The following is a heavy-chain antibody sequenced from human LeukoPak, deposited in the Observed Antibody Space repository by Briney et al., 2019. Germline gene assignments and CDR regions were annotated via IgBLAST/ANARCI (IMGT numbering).Heavy chain of an antibody. D-gene: IGHD3-10*01. CDR1: GFTFSSYA. V-gene: IGHV3-30*04. CDR3: YGSGTTFDY. CDR2: ISYDGSNN. J-gene: IGHJ4*02. Sequence: GRSLRLSCAASGFTFSSYAMHWVRQAPGKGLEWVAVISYDGSNNYYADSVKGRLTISRDNSKNTLYLQMNSLRAEDTAVYYSYGSGTTFDYWGQGTLVTVSS.